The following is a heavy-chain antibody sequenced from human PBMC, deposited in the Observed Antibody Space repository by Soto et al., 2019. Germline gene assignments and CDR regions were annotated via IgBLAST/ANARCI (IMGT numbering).Heavy chain of an antibody. V-gene: IGHV6-1*01. J-gene: IGHJ4*01. CDR2: TYYRSKWSN. CDR3: ARQDSGYVDY. D-gene: IGHD2-2*01. Sequence: SHTLSLTCAISGDSVSSKSAALNWIRQSPSRGLEWLGRTYYRSKWSNDYAASVKSRITINPDTSKNQFSLQLNSVSPEDTAVYYCARQDSGYVDYWGHGTLVTVSS. CDR1: GDSVSSKSAA.